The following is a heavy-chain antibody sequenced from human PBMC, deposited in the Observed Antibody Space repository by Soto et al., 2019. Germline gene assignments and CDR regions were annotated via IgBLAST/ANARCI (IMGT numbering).Heavy chain of an antibody. Sequence: GESLKISCTGSGFTFSSYAMHWVRLAPGKGLEWVAVVSYDGSIENYADSVRGRFTISRDNSKNTVFLQMNSLRVEDTAVYYCAKDLYYYDFSLDDSWGQGTLVTVSS. CDR3: AKDLYYYDFSLDDS. D-gene: IGHD3-16*01. J-gene: IGHJ5*02. V-gene: IGHV3-30*04. CDR1: GFTFSSYA. CDR2: VSYDGSIE.